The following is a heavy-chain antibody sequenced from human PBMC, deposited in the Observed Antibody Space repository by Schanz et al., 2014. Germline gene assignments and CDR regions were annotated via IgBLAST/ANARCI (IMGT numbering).Heavy chain of an antibody. J-gene: IGHJ1*01. CDR1: GYTFTNFY. CDR2: ITAYNGDT. CDR3: ARDRLECGAECYSVEVYAI. D-gene: IGHD2-21*01. V-gene: IGHV1-18*04. Sequence: QVQLVQSGTEVKKPGASVKVSCKASGYTFTNFYIHWVRQAPGQGLEWMGWITAYNGDTNYALKLQGRVPMTTDTSTGTAYMELRSLRSDDTALYYCARDRLECGAECYSVEVYAIWGQGTLVTDAS.